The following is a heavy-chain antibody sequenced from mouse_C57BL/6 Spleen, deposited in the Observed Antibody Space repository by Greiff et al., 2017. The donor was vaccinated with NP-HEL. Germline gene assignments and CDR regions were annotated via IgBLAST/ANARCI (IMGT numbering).Heavy chain of an antibody. Sequence: QVQLQQPGAELVKPGASVKLSCKASGYTFTSYWMQWVKQRPGQGLEWIGEIDPSDSYTNYNQKFKGKATLTVDTSSSTAYMQLSSLTSEDSAVYYCARSLSLGWLPPSWFAYWGQGTLVTVSA. CDR2: IDPSDSYT. D-gene: IGHD2-3*01. CDR3: ARSLSLGWLPPSWFAY. V-gene: IGHV1-50*01. CDR1: GYTFTSYW. J-gene: IGHJ3*01.